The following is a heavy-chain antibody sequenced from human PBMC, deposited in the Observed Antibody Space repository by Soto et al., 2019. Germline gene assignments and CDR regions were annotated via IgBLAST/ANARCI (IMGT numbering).Heavy chain of an antibody. CDR3: ARWSYLDY. Sequence: XESLQLSCAASGFSFGSYALSWVRQAPGKGLEWVSTISGSDGKTFYADSVKGRFSISRDTSQSTLYLQMNSLRADDTAMYYCARWSYLDYWGQGTRVTVSS. D-gene: IGHD3-3*01. J-gene: IGHJ4*02. CDR2: ISGSDGKT. CDR1: GFSFGSYA. V-gene: IGHV3-23*01.